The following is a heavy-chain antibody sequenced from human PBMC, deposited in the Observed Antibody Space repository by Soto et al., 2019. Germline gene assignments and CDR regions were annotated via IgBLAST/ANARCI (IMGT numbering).Heavy chain of an antibody. V-gene: IGHV4-4*02. CDR3: AGGYYDILTGFPYGAFDI. D-gene: IGHD3-9*01. J-gene: IGHJ3*02. CDR1: SGSISSSNW. Sequence: SETLSLTCAVSSGSISSSNWWSWVRQPPGKGREWIGEIYHSGSTNYNPSLKSRVTIAVDKSKNQFSLKLSSVTAADTAVYYCAGGYYDILTGFPYGAFDIWGQGTMVTVSS. CDR2: IYHSGST.